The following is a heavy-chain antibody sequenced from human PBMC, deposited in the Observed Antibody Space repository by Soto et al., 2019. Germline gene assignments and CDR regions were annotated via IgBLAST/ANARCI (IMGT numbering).Heavy chain of an antibody. V-gene: IGHV1-69*06. D-gene: IGHD1-26*01. CDR3: ARGLFDQYSGKHARFDY. CDR1: GGTFSSYA. CDR2: IIPIFGTA. J-gene: IGHJ4*02. Sequence: QVQLVQSGAEVKKPGSSVKVSCKASGGTFSSYAISWVRQAPGQGLEWMGGIIPIFGTANYAQKFQGRVTINADKSTSTAYMELSSLRSEDTAVYYCARGLFDQYSGKHARFDYWGQGTLVTVSS.